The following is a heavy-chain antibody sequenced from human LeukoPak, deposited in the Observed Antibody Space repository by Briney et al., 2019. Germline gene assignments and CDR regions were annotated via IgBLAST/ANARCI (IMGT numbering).Heavy chain of an antibody. CDR1: GYTFTGYC. V-gene: IGHV1-2*02. CDR3: ARDSSGSYLLYNWFDP. J-gene: IGHJ5*02. Sequence: GASVKVSCKASGYTFTGYCMHWVRQAPGQGLEWMGWINPNSGGTNYAQKFQGRVTMTRDTSISTAYMELSRLRSDDTAVYYCARDSSGSYLLYNWFDPWGQGTLVTVSS. CDR2: INPNSGGT. D-gene: IGHD1-26*01.